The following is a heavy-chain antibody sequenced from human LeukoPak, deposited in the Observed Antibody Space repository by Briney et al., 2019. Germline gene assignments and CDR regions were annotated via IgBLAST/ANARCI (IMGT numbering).Heavy chain of an antibody. Sequence: GGSLRLSCAASGFTVSSNYMSWVRQAPGKGLEWVAFIRYDGSDKHYADSVKGRFTISRDNSKDTLYLQMNSLRAEDTAVYYCAKDLELAPFDYWGQGTLVTVSS. D-gene: IGHD1-26*01. V-gene: IGHV3-30*02. CDR2: IRYDGSDK. CDR1: GFTVSSNY. CDR3: AKDLELAPFDY. J-gene: IGHJ4*02.